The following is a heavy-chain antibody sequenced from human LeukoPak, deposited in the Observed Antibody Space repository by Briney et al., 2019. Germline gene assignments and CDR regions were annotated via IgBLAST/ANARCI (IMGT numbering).Heavy chain of an antibody. Sequence: PGGSLRLSCVDSGSTFSNYWMSWVRQAPGKGLEWVANIKEDGSEKYYVDSVKGRFTISRDNTKNSLYLQVNSLRAEDTAVYYCARDSGGYWGQGTLVTVSS. D-gene: IGHD3-10*01. J-gene: IGHJ4*02. CDR1: GSTFSNYW. V-gene: IGHV3-7*01. CDR3: ARDSGGY. CDR2: IKEDGSEK.